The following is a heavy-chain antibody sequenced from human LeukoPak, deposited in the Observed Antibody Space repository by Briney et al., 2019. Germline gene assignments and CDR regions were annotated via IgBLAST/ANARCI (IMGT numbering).Heavy chain of an antibody. Sequence: GGSLRLSCAASGNYWMHWVRQAPGKGLEWVAVIWYDGSNTYYADSVKGRLTISRDNSKNTLYLQLNSLRAEDTAVYYCAREYSSGWYFDSWGQGTLVTVSS. CDR1: GNYW. V-gene: IGHV3-33*08. D-gene: IGHD6-19*01. J-gene: IGHJ4*02. CDR2: IWYDGSNT. CDR3: AREYSSGWYFDS.